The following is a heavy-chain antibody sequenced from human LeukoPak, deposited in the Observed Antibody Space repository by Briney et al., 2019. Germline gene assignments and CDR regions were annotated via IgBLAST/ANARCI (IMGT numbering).Heavy chain of an antibody. CDR1: GGSISSYY. CDR2: IYYSGST. Sequence: SETLSLTCTVSGGSISSYYRNWIRQPPGKGLEWIGCIYYSGSTNYNHSLKSRVTISLDMSKNQLSLKLKSVTAADTAVYYCARGGFPLDYWGQGTLVTVSS. V-gene: IGHV4-59*01. CDR3: ARGGFPLDY. D-gene: IGHD3-22*01. J-gene: IGHJ4*02.